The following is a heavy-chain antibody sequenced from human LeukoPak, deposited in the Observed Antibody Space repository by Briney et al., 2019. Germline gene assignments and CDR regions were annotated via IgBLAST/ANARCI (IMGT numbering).Heavy chain of an antibody. J-gene: IGHJ6*03. V-gene: IGHV3-7*01. CDR2: IKEDGSEK. Sequence: PGGSLRLSCVVSGFTFSSYWMSWVRQAPGKGLEWVANIKEDGSEKYYVESVKGRFTISRDNAKNSLYLQMNSLRAEDTAVYYCASKRRQIAAAGTGSAYYYYMDVWGKGTTVTVSS. CDR1: GFTFSSYW. CDR3: ASKRRQIAAAGTGSAYYYYMDV. D-gene: IGHD6-13*01.